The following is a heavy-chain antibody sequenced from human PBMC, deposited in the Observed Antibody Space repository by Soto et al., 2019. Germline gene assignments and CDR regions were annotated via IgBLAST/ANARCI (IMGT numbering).Heavy chain of an antibody. D-gene: IGHD5-12*01. V-gene: IGHV3-23*01. CDR2: ISGSGGVT. J-gene: IGHJ4*02. CDR1: GFTFSSYA. Sequence: GGSLRLSCVASGFTFSSYAMSWVRQAPGGGLEWVSTISGSGGVTYDADFVKGRFSISRDNSKNTLYLQMNSLRADDTAVYYCAKRPGIVAEGPFDYWGQGTLVTVSS. CDR3: AKRPGIVAEGPFDY.